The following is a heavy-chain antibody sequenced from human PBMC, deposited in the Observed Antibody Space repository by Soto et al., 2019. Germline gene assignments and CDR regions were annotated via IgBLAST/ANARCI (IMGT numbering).Heavy chain of an antibody. J-gene: IGHJ4*02. CDR1: GVTFSSYA. CDR3: AREGTYGDYVNY. CDR2: IIPIFGTA. Sequence: GPSVKVSCKASGVTFSSYAISWVRQAPGQGLEWMGGIIPIFGTANYAQKFQGRVTITADESTSTAYMELSSLRSEDTAVYYCAREGTYGDYVNYWGQGTLVTVSS. D-gene: IGHD4-17*01. V-gene: IGHV1-69*13.